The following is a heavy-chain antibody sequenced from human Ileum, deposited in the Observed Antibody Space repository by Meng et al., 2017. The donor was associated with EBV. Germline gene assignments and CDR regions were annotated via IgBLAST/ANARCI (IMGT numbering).Heavy chain of an antibody. CDR1: GRSVSSDSSP. CDR3: AYYRVGRGGVGS. V-gene: IGHV4-61*01. D-gene: IGHD3-16*01. J-gene: IGHJ4*02. CDR2: TYGSDI. Sequence: RPGRANPSATRSLPCVVSGRSVSSDSSPWGWIRQSPGRGLEWIGHTYGSDINCTPSFQSRVTISLDTAKNQLFLKLTSVTAADTAMYYCAYYRVGRGGVGSWGQGTLVTVSS.